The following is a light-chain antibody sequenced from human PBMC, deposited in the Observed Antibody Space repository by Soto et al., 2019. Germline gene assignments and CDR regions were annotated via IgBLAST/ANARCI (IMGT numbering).Light chain of an antibody. Sequence: EIVLTQSPATLSLSPGERATLSCRASQSVSSYLAWYQQKPGKAPRLLIYDASNRAAGIPARFSGSGSGTDFTLTISSLEPEDFAVYYCLQRANWPPLTFGGGTKVEI. V-gene: IGKV3-11*01. CDR1: QSVSSY. J-gene: IGKJ4*01. CDR2: DAS. CDR3: LQRANWPPLT.